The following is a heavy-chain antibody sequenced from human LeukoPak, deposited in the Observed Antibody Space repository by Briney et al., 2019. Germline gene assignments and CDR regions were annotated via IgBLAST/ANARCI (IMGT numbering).Heavy chain of an antibody. CDR1: GFTFSDYY. CDR3: ARYATYGSGSYYYMDV. CDR2: ISRSATTI. V-gene: IGHV3-11*01. Sequence: PGGSLRLSCAASGFTFSDYYMTWIRQAPGRGLEWVSYISRSATTIYYADSVKGRFAISRDNAKNSLYLQMDSLRAEDTAVYYCARYATYGSGSYYYMDVWGKGTTVTISS. J-gene: IGHJ6*03. D-gene: IGHD3-10*01.